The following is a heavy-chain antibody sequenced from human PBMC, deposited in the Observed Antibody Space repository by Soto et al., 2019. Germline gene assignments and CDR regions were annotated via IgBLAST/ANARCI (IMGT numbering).Heavy chain of an antibody. V-gene: IGHV3-23*01. J-gene: IGHJ4*02. Sequence: EVQLLESGGGLVQPGGSLRLSCAASGFTFSSYAMNWVRQAPGKGLEWVSGISVIGGNTYYADSVKGRFTISRDDSKNTLYLQMNRLRAEDTAVYYCAKVGESGHWNYHLDYWGQGTLVTVSS. CDR2: ISVIGGNT. CDR1: GFTFSSYA. CDR3: AKVGESGHWNYHLDY. D-gene: IGHD1-7*01.